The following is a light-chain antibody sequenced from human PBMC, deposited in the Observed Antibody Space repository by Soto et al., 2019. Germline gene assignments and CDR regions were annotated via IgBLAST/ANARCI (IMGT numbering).Light chain of an antibody. CDR2: EVS. CDR1: SSDVGSYNR. CDR3: SSHATSSTWV. V-gene: IGLV2-18*02. Sequence: QSVLTQPPSVSGSPGQSVTISCTGTSSDVGSYNRVSWYQQPPGTAPKLMIYEVSNRPSGVPDRFSGSKSGNTASLTISGLQAEDEADYYCSSHATSSTWVFGGGTKLTVL. J-gene: IGLJ3*02.